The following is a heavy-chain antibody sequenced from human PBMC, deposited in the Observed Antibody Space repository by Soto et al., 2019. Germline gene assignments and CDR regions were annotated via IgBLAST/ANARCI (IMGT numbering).Heavy chain of an antibody. Sequence: SETLSLTCTVSGGSISSYYWSWIRQPPGKGLEWIGYIYYSGSTNYNPSLKSRVTISVDTSKNQFSLKLSSVTAADTAVYYCARDISRLGVDAFDIWGQGTMVTVSS. CDR3: ARDISRLGVDAFDI. CDR1: GGSISSYY. V-gene: IGHV4-59*01. CDR2: IYYSGST. D-gene: IGHD2-8*01. J-gene: IGHJ3*02.